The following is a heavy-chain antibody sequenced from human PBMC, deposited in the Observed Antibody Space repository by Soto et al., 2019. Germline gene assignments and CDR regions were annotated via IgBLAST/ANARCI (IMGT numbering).Heavy chain of an antibody. CDR3: ARESWDCTNGVCYTGSYYYMDV. V-gene: IGHV4-59*01. CDR2: IYYSGST. J-gene: IGHJ6*03. Sequence: SETLSLTCTVSGGSISSYYWSWIRQPPGKGLEWIGYIYYSGSTNYNPSLKSRVTISVDTSKNQFSLKLSSVTAADTAVYYCARESWDCTNGVCYTGSYYYMDVWGKGTTVTVSS. D-gene: IGHD2-8*01. CDR1: GGSISSYY.